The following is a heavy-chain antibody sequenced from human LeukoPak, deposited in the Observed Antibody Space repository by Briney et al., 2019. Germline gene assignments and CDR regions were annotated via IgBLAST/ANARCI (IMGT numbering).Heavy chain of an antibody. CDR1: GFSFSSNY. J-gene: IGHJ4*02. V-gene: IGHV3-53*01. CDR2: MYPGDNT. Sequence: GGSLRLSCVASGFSFSSNYMSWVRQAPGKGLEWVSVMYPGDNTYYADSVRGRFTISRDNSKNTVYVQMNSLRVEDTAVYYCARGDGYNYFIHWGQGTLVTVSS. D-gene: IGHD5-24*01. CDR3: ARGDGYNYFIH.